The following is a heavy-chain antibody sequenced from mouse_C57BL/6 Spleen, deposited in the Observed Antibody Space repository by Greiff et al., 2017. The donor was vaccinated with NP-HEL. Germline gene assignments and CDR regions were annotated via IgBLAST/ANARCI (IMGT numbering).Heavy chain of an antibody. Sequence: EVMLVESGGDLVKPGGSLKLSCAASGFTFSSSGMSWVRQTPDKRLEWVATISSGGSYTYYPDSVKGRFTISRDNAKNTLYLQMSSLKSEDTAMYYCARELLRYFDYWGQGTTLTVSS. J-gene: IGHJ2*01. V-gene: IGHV5-6*01. D-gene: IGHD1-1*01. CDR2: ISSGGSYT. CDR1: GFTFSSSG. CDR3: ARELLRYFDY.